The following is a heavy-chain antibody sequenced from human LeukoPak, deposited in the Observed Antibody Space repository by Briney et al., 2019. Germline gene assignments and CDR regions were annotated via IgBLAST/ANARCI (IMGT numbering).Heavy chain of an antibody. CDR3: AREREEYYYGSGSYYKDLGYSDY. CDR1: GGTFSSYA. Sequence: ASVKVSCKASGGTFSSYAISWVRQAPGQGLEWMGRIIPIFGTANYAQKFQGRVTITTDESTSTAYMELSSLRSEDTAVYYCAREREEYYYGSGSYYKDLGYSDYWGQGTLVTVSS. V-gene: IGHV1-69*05. CDR2: IIPIFGTA. J-gene: IGHJ4*02. D-gene: IGHD3-10*01.